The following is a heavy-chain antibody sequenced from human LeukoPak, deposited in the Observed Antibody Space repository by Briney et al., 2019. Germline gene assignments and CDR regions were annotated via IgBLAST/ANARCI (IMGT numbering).Heavy chain of an antibody. J-gene: IGHJ4*02. Sequence: GGSLRLSCAASGFTFSNAWMSWVRQAPGKGLEWVGRIKSKTDGGTTDYAAPVKGRFTISRDDSKSIAYLQMNSLKTEDTAVYYCTREVYYYDSSGPFDYWGQGTLVTVSS. CDR1: GFTFSNAW. V-gene: IGHV3-15*01. CDR3: TREVYYYDSSGPFDY. CDR2: IKSKTDGGTT. D-gene: IGHD3-22*01.